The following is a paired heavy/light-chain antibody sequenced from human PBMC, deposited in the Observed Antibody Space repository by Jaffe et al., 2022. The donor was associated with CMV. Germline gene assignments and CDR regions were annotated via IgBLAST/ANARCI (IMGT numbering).Heavy chain of an antibody. V-gene: IGHV1-18*01. CDR2: INTYNGNT. CDR3: ARSGDVIASAGTVTGDS. D-gene: IGHD6-13*01. J-gene: IGHJ4*02. CDR1: GYTFSTYG. Sequence: QVQLVQSGAEVKKPGAAVKVSCKTSGYTFSTYGISWVRQAPGQGLEWMGWINTYNGNTKYAQKLQGRVTMTKDTSTRTAYMELRSLRSDDTAVYYCARSGDVIASAGTVTGDSWGQGTLVTVSS.
Light chain of an antibody. CDR1: KLGDKF. CDR2: QDT. CDR3: QAWDSSTAV. Sequence: SYELTQPPSVSVSPGQTANITCSGDKLGDKFLSWYQQRPGQSPVLVIYQDTMRPSGIPERFSGSNSGNTASLTISGTQAMDEADYYCQAWDSSTAVFGTGTKVTVL. J-gene: IGLJ1*01. V-gene: IGLV3-1*01.